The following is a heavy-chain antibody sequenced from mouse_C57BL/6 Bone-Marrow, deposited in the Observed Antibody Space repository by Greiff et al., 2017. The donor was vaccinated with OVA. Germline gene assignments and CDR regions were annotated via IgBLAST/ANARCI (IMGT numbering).Heavy chain of an antibody. CDR2: ISDGGSYT. V-gene: IGHV5-4*01. D-gene: IGHD1-1*01. J-gene: IGHJ4*01. CDR3: ARITTVVKDAMDY. Sequence: VQLKESGGGLVKPGGSLKLSCAASGFTFSSYAMSWVRQTPEKRLEWVATISDGGSYTYYPDNVKGRFTISRDNAKNNLYLQMSHLKSEDTAMYYCARITTVVKDAMDYWGQGTSVTVSS. CDR1: GFTFSSYA.